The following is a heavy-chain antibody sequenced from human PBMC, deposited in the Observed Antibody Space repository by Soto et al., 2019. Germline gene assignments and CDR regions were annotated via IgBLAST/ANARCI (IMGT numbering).Heavy chain of an antibody. V-gene: IGHV1-2*04. J-gene: IGHJ6*02. CDR3: ARESPRVEMDLDV. D-gene: IGHD2-2*01. CDR1: GYTFTGYY. Sequence: ASVKVSCKASGYTFTGYYMHWVRQAPGQGLEWMGWINPNSGGTNYAQKFQGWVTMTRDTSISTAYMELSRLRSDDTAVYYCARESPRVEMDLDVRGQGTTVTVSS. CDR2: INPNSGGT.